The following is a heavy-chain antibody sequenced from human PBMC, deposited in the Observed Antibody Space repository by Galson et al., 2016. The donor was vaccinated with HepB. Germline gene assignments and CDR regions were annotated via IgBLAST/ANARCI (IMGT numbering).Heavy chain of an antibody. D-gene: IGHD3-9*01. J-gene: IGHJ3*01. CDR1: GYSFNSYA. V-gene: IGHV1-3*01. CDR3: ARGDYDILTGYYVASFDV. Sequence: SVKVSCKGSGYSFNSYALHWVRQAPGQRLEWVGWINAGNGNTRSSQKFQGRVTITSDTSASTVYMELSSLRPEDTAIYYFARGDYDILTGYYVASFDVWGQGTMVTVSS. CDR2: INAGNGNT.